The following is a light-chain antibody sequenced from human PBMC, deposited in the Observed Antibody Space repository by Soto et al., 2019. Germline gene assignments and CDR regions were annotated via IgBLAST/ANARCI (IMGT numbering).Light chain of an antibody. CDR2: EVS. V-gene: IGLV2-8*01. Sequence: QSALTQPPSASGSPGQSVTISCTGTSSDVGGYNYVSWYQQHPRKAPKLMIYEVSKRPSGVPDRFSGSKSGNTASLTVSGLQAEDEADYYCSSYAGSNNLGVFGTGTKLTVL. CDR1: SSDVGGYNY. J-gene: IGLJ1*01. CDR3: SSYAGSNNLGV.